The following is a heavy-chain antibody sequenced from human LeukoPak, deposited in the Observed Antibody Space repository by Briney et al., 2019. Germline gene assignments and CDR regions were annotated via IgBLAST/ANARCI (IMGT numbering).Heavy chain of an antibody. Sequence: SETLSLTCAVYGGSLSGYYWSWIRQPPGKGLEWIGEINHSGSTNYNPSLKSRVTISVDTSKNQFSLKLSSVTAADTAVYYCARGLRTYYGSGSYLDYWGQGTLVTVSS. D-gene: IGHD3-10*01. J-gene: IGHJ4*02. CDR2: INHSGST. V-gene: IGHV4-34*01. CDR3: ARGLRTYYGSGSYLDY. CDR1: GGSLSGYY.